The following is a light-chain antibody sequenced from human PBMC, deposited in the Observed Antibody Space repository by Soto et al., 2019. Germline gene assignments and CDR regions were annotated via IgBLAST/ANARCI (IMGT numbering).Light chain of an antibody. CDR2: GAS. Sequence: EIVLTQSPATLSLSPGERATLSCRARQSVSSYLAWYQQKPGQAPRLLIYGASTRATGIPARFSGSGSGTEFTLTISSLQSEDFAVYYCQQYNNWPQTFGQGTKVDIK. CDR3: QQYNNWPQT. J-gene: IGKJ1*01. V-gene: IGKV3-15*01. CDR1: QSVSSY.